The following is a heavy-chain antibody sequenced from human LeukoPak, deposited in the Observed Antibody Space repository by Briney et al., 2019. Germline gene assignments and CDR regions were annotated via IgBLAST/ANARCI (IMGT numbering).Heavy chain of an antibody. CDR2: ISVYNGRT. D-gene: IGHD6-19*01. CDR1: GYSFTSYG. V-gene: IGHV1-18*01. CDR3: ARDEKWLVDY. J-gene: IGHJ4*02. Sequence: ASVKVSCKASGYSFTSYGISWVRQAPGQGLEWMGWISVYNGRTNYAQKFQGRVTMTTDTSTSTAYMGLRSLGSDDTAVYYCARDEKWLVDYWGQGTLVTVSS.